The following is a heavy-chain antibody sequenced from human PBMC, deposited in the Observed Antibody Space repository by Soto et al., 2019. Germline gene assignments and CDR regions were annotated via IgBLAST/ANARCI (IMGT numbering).Heavy chain of an antibody. Sequence: VQLVESGGGVVQPGRSLRLSCAASGFTFSSYSMHWVRQPPGKGLEWVALISYDGSNKYYADSVKGRFTISRDNSKNTLYLQMNSLRAEDTAVYYCARDNWQLRAFDIWGQGTMVTVSS. V-gene: IGHV3-30-3*01. CDR1: GFTFSSYS. J-gene: IGHJ3*02. CDR2: ISYDGSNK. CDR3: ARDNWQLRAFDI. D-gene: IGHD1-20*01.